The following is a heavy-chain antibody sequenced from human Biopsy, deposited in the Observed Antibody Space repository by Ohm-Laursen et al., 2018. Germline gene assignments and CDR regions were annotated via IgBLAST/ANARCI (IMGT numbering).Heavy chain of an antibody. Sequence: SDTLSLTCAVYDGSFSGYYWGWLRQSPGMGLEWIGEINPSGGTNYNPSLAGRVSISLDTSKTHLALKLSSVTAADTAVYYCASVAGPRTDYYYSNMDVWGRGTTVTVSS. CDR3: ASVAGPRTDYYYSNMDV. J-gene: IGHJ6*02. V-gene: IGHV4-34*01. D-gene: IGHD2-2*01. CDR2: INPSGGT. CDR1: DGSFSGYY.